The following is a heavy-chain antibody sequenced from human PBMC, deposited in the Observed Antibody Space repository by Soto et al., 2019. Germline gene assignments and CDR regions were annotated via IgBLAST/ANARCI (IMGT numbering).Heavy chain of an antibody. D-gene: IGHD6-13*01. J-gene: IGHJ6*02. CDR3: ARFIAAADTYGMDV. CDR2: IDPSDSYT. CDR1: GYSFTSYW. V-gene: IGHV5-10-1*01. Sequence: PGESLKISCKGSGYSFTSYWISWVRQMPGKGLEWMGRIDPSDSYTNYSPYFQGQVTISADKSISTAYLQWSSLKASDTAMYYCARFIAAADTYGMDVWGQGTTVTVSS.